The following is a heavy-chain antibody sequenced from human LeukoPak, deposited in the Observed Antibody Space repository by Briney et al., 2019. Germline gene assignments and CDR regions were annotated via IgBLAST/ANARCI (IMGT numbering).Heavy chain of an antibody. CDR1: GFTFSSYA. CDR2: ISYDGSNK. Sequence: GGSLRLSCAASGFTFSSYAMHWVRQAPGKGLEWVAVISYDGSNKYYADSVKGRFTISRDNSKNTLYLQMNSLRAEDTAVYYCAKDPGGGSDYDFWSGYYMSGYFDYWGQGTLVTVSS. J-gene: IGHJ4*02. V-gene: IGHV3-30*04. D-gene: IGHD3-3*01. CDR3: AKDPGGGSDYDFWSGYYMSGYFDY.